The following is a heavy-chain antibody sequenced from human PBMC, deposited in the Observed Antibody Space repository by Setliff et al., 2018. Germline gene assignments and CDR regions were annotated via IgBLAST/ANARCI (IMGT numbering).Heavy chain of an antibody. CDR3: AREQWLDPPGYYYMDV. J-gene: IGHJ6*03. CDR2: IYLGGSA. D-gene: IGHD6-19*01. V-gene: IGHV4-4*07. Sequence: SETLSLTCAVYGGSFSSYYWSWIRQPAGKGLEWIGHIYLGGSADYNPSLKSPVTMSIDTSKNQFSLKLNSVTAADMSVYYCAREQWLDPPGYYYMDVWAKGTTVTVSS. CDR1: GGSFSSYY.